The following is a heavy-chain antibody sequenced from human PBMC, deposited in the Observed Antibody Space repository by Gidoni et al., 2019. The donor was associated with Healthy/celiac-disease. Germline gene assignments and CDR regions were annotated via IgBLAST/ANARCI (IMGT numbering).Heavy chain of an antibody. Sequence: QVTLKESGPVLVKPTETLTLTCTVSGFSLSNARMGVSWIRQPPGKALEWLAHIFSNDEKSYSTSLKSRLTISKDTSKSQVVLTMTNMDPVDTATYYCARATPGDSSSPYYYYYGMDVWGQGTTVTVSS. J-gene: IGHJ6*02. D-gene: IGHD6-6*01. CDR2: IFSNDEK. CDR1: GFSLSNARMG. V-gene: IGHV2-26*01. CDR3: ARATPGDSSSPYYYYYGMDV.